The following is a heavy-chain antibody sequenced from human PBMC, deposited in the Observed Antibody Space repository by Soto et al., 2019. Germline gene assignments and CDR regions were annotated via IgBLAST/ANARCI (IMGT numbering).Heavy chain of an antibody. Sequence: GGSLRLSCAASGFTFSGSAMHWVRQASGKGLEWVGRIRSKANSYATAYAASVKGRFTISRDDSKNTAYLQMNSLKTEDTAVYYCTRHEHSSSWYYAFDIWGQGTMVTVSS. D-gene: IGHD6-13*01. CDR1: GFTFSGSA. J-gene: IGHJ3*02. CDR2: IRSKANSYAT. V-gene: IGHV3-73*01. CDR3: TRHEHSSSWYYAFDI.